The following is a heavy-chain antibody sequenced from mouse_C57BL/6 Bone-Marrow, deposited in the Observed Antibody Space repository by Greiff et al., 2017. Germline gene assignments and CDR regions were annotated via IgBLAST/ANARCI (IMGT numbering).Heavy chain of an antibody. CDR1: GFTFSDYG. CDR3: ARREGSYYYYAMDY. V-gene: IGHV5-17*01. J-gene: IGHJ4*01. CDR2: ISSGSSTI. D-gene: IGHD1-1*01. Sequence: EVKLVESGGGLVKPGGSLKLSCAASGFTFSDYGMHWVRQAPEKGLEWVAYISSGSSTIYYADTVKGRFTISRDNAKTTLFLQMTSLRSEDTAMYYCARREGSYYYYAMDYWGQGTSVTVSS.